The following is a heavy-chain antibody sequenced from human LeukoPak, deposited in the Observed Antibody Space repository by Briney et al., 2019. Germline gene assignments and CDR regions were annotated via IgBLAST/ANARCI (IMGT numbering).Heavy chain of an antibody. CDR2: IYPGDSDT. CDR1: GYSFTSYW. J-gene: IGHJ4*02. D-gene: IGHD5-18*01. Sequence: GESLKISCKGSGYSFTSYWIGWVRQMPGKGLEWMGIIYPGDSDTRYSPSFQGQVTISADKFISTAYLQWSSLKASDTAMYYCGSTRGYSYGYPRYYFDYWGQGTLVTVSS. CDR3: GSTRGYSYGYPRYYFDY. V-gene: IGHV5-51*01.